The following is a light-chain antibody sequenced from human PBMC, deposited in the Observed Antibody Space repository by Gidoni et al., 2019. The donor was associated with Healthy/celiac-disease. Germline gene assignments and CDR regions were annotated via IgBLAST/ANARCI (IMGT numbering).Light chain of an antibody. V-gene: IGKV3-20*01. CDR3: PQYGISPRT. CDR1: QSVSSSY. Sequence: EIVLTQSRGTLSLSPWGRANLSCRASQSVSSSYLAWYQQKPCQAPRLLIYVASRRATGIPDRFSGSGAGTVFTLTISRLAPEDFAVYYCPQYGISPRTFGQGTKVEIK. J-gene: IGKJ1*01. CDR2: VAS.